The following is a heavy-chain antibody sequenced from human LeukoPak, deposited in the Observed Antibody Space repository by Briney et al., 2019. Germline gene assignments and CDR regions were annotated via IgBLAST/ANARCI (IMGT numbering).Heavy chain of an antibody. J-gene: IGHJ4*02. CDR3: ASDDGSGSYYVH. CDR2: IYYSGST. D-gene: IGHD3-10*01. Sequence: SETLSLTCTVSGGSISSSSYCWWWIRQPPGKGLEWIGSIYYSGSTYYNPSLKSRVTISVDTSKNQFSLKLSSVTAADTAVYYCASDDGSGSYYVHWGQGTLVTVSS. CDR1: GGSISSSSYC. V-gene: IGHV4-39*01.